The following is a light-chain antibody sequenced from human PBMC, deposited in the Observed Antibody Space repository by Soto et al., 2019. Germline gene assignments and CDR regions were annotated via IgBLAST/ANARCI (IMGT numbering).Light chain of an antibody. CDR2: EDN. J-gene: IGLJ3*02. CDR3: SSSAGIYHYLV. CDR1: SSDIGGYNS. Sequence: QSVLTQPPSASGSPGQSVTISCTGTSSDIGGYNSVSWYQQHPGKAPRLMIYEDNKRPSGVPDRFSGSKSGYTASLTVSGLQTEDEAFYYCSSSAGIYHYLVFGGGTKLTVL. V-gene: IGLV2-8*01.